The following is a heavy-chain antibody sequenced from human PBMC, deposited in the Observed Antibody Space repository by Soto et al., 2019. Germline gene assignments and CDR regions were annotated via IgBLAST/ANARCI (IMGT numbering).Heavy chain of an antibody. CDR1: GFTFSSYA. D-gene: IGHD3-22*01. CDR3: AKDLHYYDSSGYYH. V-gene: IGHV3-23*01. CDR2: ISGSGGST. J-gene: IGHJ5*02. Sequence: GGSLRLSCAASGFTFSSYAMSWVRQAPGKGLEWVSAISGSGGSTYYADSVKGRFTISRDNSKNTLYLQMNSLRAEDTAVYYCAKDLHYYDSSGYYHWGQGTLVTVSS.